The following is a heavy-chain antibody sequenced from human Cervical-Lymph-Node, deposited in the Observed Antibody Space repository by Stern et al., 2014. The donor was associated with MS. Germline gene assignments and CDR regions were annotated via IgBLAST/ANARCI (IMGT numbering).Heavy chain of an antibody. J-gene: IGHJ4*02. V-gene: IGHV1-46*01. CDR2: INPSGGST. Sequence: VQLVQSGAEVKKPGASVTVACKASGYTFTSYYVHWVRQAPGQGLEWRGRINPSGGSTSYAQKFQGRVTMTRDTSTSTVYMELSSLRAEDTAVYYCARGDMDYWGQGTLVTVSS. CDR3: ARGDMDY. CDR1: GYTFTSYY.